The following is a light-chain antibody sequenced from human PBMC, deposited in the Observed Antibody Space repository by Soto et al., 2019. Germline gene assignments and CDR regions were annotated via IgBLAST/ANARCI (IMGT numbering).Light chain of an antibody. CDR2: WAS. J-gene: IGKJ2*01. CDR1: QSLLYHSNNKNY. V-gene: IGKV4-1*01. CDR3: QQYYSTPCT. Sequence: DIVMTQSPDSLAVSLGERATINCKSSQSLLYHSNNKNYLAWYQQRPGQPPRLLIYWASIRESGVPDRFSSSGSGTDFTLAISSLQAEDVAFYYCQQYYSTPCTFGQGTKLEIK.